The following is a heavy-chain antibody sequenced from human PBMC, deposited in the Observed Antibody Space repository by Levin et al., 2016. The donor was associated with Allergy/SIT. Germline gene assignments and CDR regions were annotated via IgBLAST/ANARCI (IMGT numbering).Heavy chain of an antibody. CDR3: AISPNRDAYSVAH. J-gene: IGHJ5*02. CDR2: IKRDGSEV. D-gene: IGHD5-24*01. CDR1: GFTFSNYW. V-gene: IGHV3-7*03. Sequence: ETLSLTCAASGFTFSNYWMSWVRQAPGKGLEWVANIKRDGSEVYYVDSVRGRFTMSRDNAKNSLYLQLNSLRAEDTAVYYCAISPNRDAYSVAHWGQGTLVTVSS.